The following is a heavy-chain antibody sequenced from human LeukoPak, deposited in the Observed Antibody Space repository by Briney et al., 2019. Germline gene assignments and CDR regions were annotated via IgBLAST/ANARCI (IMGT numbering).Heavy chain of an antibody. D-gene: IGHD3-22*01. CDR1: GYTFTGYY. CDR2: INPNSGGT. CDR3: ARDLFLYYYDSSGYYVDP. J-gene: IGHJ5*02. Sequence: ASVKVSCKASGYTFTGYYMHWVRQAPGQGLEWLGWINPNSGGTNYAQKFQGRVTMTRDTSISTAYTELSRLRSDDTAVYYCARDLFLYYYDSSGYYVDPWGQGTLVTVSS. V-gene: IGHV1-2*02.